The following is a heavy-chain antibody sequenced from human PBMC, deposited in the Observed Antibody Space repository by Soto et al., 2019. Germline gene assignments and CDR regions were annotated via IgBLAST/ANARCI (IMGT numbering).Heavy chain of an antibody. CDR2: IWYDGSNK. V-gene: IGHV3-33*01. D-gene: IGHD6-13*01. CDR1: GFTFSSDD. J-gene: IGHJ4*02. CDR3: ASEGYSSSWHLEDY. Sequence: QVQLVESGGGVVQPGRSLRLSCAASGFTFSSDDMHWVRQAPGKGLGWVAVIWYDGSNKYYADSVKGRCTISRDHSKNTLYLQMNSLRAEDTAVYYCASEGYSSSWHLEDYWGQGTLVTVSS.